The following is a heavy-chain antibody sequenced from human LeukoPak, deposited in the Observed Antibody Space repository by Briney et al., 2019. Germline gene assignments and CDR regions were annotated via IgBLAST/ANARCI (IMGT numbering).Heavy chain of an antibody. Sequence: PGGSLRPSCAASGFTFSTKWMTWVRQAPGKGLEWVANIKPDGSEKFYVDSVKGRFTISRDNARNSLYLQMNSLRAEDMAVYYCARGGSTSSWFWNDWGQGTLVTVSS. D-gene: IGHD6-13*01. V-gene: IGHV3-7*01. CDR2: IKPDGSEK. CDR1: GFTFSTKW. CDR3: ARGGSTSSWFWND. J-gene: IGHJ4*02.